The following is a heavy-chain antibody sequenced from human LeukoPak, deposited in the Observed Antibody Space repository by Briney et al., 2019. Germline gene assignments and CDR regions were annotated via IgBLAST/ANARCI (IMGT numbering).Heavy chain of an antibody. CDR1: RGSISSSSYY. CDR2: IYHSGST. CDR3: AGSTYDNWFDP. V-gene: IGHV4-39*01. Sequence: SETLSLTCTVSRGSISSSSYYCGCIRQPPGKGLEWIGSIYHSGSTYYNPSLKSRVTLSVETSKNQFSLKLSSVTAADTAVYYCAGSTYDNWFDPWGQGTLVTVSS. J-gene: IGHJ5*02. D-gene: IGHD2-8*01.